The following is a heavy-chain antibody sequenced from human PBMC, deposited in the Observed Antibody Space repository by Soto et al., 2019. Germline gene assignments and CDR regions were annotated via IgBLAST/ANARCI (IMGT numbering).Heavy chain of an antibody. D-gene: IGHD4-17*01. CDR1: GGSISSGDYY. J-gene: IGHJ5*02. Sequence: SETLSLTCTVSGGSISSGDYYWSWIRQPPGKGLEWIGYIYYGGSTYYNPSLKSRVTISVDTSKNQFSPKLSSVTAADTAVYYCARAYGDYVRWFDPWGQGTLVTVSS. V-gene: IGHV4-30-4*01. CDR3: ARAYGDYVRWFDP. CDR2: IYYGGST.